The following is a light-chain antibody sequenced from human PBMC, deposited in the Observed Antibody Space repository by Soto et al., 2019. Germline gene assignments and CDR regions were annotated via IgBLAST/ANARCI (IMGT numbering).Light chain of an antibody. CDR1: QDISRY. J-gene: IGKJ2*01. V-gene: IGKV1-33*01. CDR3: QHYDNLPYT. Sequence: DIQMTQSPSSLSASVGDRVIITCQASQDISRYLSWIQHKPGKAPKLLIYEASNLQTGVPEGFSGSGPGTHFTFTISSVQPEDVATYYCQHYDNLPYTFGQGTKLEIK. CDR2: EAS.